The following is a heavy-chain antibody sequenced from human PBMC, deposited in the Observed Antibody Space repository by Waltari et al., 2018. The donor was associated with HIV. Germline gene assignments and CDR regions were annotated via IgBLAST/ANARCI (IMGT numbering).Heavy chain of an antibody. V-gene: IGHV3-33*01. CDR2: ICYDGDNK. J-gene: IGHJ4*02. CDR1: GFTFSNFA. Sequence: QVQLVESGGGVVQPGRSLRLSCAASGFTFSNFAMHWVRQAPGKGLGWVAVICYDGDNKYYADSVKGRFTISRDNSKNTLYLQMNSLRVEDTAVYYCARGGYYYDISGYYHYWGQGTLVTVSS. D-gene: IGHD3-22*01. CDR3: ARGGYYYDISGYYHY.